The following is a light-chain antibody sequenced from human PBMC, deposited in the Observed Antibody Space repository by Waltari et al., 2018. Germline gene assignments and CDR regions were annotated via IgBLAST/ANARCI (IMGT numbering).Light chain of an antibody. J-gene: IGKJ4*01. CDR1: QTIRTTY. V-gene: IGKV3-20*01. CDR3: QQYDVSPLT. CDR2: GAF. Sequence: EIVLTQSPGTLSLSPGEEATLSCRTSQTIRTTYLAWYQQKPGQAPTLLIYGAFTRATGIPDRFTGSGSGTDFSLTISSLEPEDFATYYCQQYDVSPLTFGGGTKVEIK.